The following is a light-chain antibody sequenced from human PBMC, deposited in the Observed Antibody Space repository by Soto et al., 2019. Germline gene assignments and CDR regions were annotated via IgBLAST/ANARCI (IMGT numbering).Light chain of an antibody. CDR1: QSVSSSY. V-gene: IGKV3-20*01. CDR3: QQYCSSLSIT. Sequence: EIVLTQSPGTLSLSPGERATLSCRASQSVSSSYLAWYQQKPGQAPRLLIYGASSRATGIPDRFSGSGSGTDFNLTISRLEPEDFAVYYCQQYCSSLSITFGQGTRLEIK. CDR2: GAS. J-gene: IGKJ5*01.